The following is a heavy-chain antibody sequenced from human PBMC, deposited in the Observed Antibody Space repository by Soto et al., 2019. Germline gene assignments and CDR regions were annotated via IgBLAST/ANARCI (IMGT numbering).Heavy chain of an antibody. CDR1: GFTFSSYG. CDR2: IWYDGSNK. CDR3: ARESGYSSGWPYYYYYYGMDV. Sequence: QVQLVESGGGVVQPGRSLRLSCAASGFTFSSYGMHWVRQAPGKGLEWVAVIWYDGSNKYYADSVKGRFTISRDNSKNTLYLQMNSLRAEDTAVYYCARESGYSSGWPYYYYYYGMDVWGQGTTVTVSS. D-gene: IGHD6-19*01. J-gene: IGHJ6*02. V-gene: IGHV3-33*01.